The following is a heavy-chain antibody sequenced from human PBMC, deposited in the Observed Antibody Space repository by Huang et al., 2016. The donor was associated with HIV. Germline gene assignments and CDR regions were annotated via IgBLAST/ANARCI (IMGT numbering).Heavy chain of an antibody. D-gene: IGHD3-22*01. CDR2: ISGSSGDT. CDR3: ARDPKYHRIGYYRQRRGIDI. Sequence: QIQLMQSGPELKQPGASVKVSCKASGYPFTSYGITWVRQAPGQGPEWMGWISGSSGDTEYAQKVQGRVTLTTATSTNIAYMELRSLRSDDTAKYYCARDPKYHRIGYYRQRRGIDIWGQGTMVIVSS. CDR1: GYPFTSYG. J-gene: IGHJ3*02. V-gene: IGHV1-18*01.